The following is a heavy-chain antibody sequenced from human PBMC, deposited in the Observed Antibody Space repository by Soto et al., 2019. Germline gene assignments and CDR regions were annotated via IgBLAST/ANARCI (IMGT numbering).Heavy chain of an antibody. CDR3: ARRGGSSPGYYYYAMDV. D-gene: IGHD6-6*01. V-gene: IGHV4-31*03. CDR2: IYYNGDT. J-gene: IGHJ6*02. CDR1: GGSMNSGGYY. Sequence: PSETLSLTCSVSGGSMNSGGYYWSWIRQHPGKGLEWIGYIYYNGDTYYNPSLESRVTISVDTSKNQFSLNLTSVTAADTAVYYCARRGGSSPGYYYYAMDVWGQGTTVTVYS.